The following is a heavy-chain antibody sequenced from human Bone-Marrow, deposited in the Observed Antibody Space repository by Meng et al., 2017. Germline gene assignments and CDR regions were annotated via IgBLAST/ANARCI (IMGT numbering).Heavy chain of an antibody. CDR3: ARGHWGLDY. Sequence: GGSLRLSCAASGFTFSSYAMHWVRQAPGKGLEWVAVISYDGSNKYYADSVKGRFTISRDNSKNTLYLQMNSLRDDDTAVYFCARGHWGLDYWGQGTLVTVSS. V-gene: IGHV3-30*07. CDR2: ISYDGSNK. D-gene: IGHD7-27*01. CDR1: GFTFSSYA. J-gene: IGHJ4*02.